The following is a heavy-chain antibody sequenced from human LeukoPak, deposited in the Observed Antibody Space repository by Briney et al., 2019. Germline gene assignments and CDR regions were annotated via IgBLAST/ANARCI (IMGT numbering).Heavy chain of an antibody. V-gene: IGHV3-33*01. Sequence: GGSLRLSCAASGFTFSSYGMHWVRQAPGRGLEWVAVIWYDGSNKYYADSVKGRFTISRDNSKDTLYLQMNSLRAEDTAVYYCARDYYDSSGYPGIGYWGQGTLVTVSS. J-gene: IGHJ4*02. D-gene: IGHD3-22*01. CDR1: GFTFSSYG. CDR2: IWYDGSNK. CDR3: ARDYYDSSGYPGIGY.